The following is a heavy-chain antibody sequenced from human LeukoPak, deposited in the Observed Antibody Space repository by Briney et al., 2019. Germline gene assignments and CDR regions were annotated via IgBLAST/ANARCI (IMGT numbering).Heavy chain of an antibody. CDR1: GFTFSSYE. J-gene: IGHJ4*02. CDR2: ISSSGSTI. D-gene: IGHD5-18*01. V-gene: IGHV3-48*03. Sequence: GGSLRLSCAASGFTFSSYEMNWVRQTPGKGLEWVSYISSSGSTIYYADSVKGRFTISRDNAKNSLYLQMNSLRADDTAVYYCARALTTTMAPGGGQGTLVTVSS. CDR3: ARALTTTMAPG.